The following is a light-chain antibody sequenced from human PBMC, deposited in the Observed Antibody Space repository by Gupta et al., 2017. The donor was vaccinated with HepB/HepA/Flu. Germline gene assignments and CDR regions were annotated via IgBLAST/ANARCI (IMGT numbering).Light chain of an antibody. Sequence: DIQMIQSPSPPSASVGDRVTITCRASQSISSYLNWYQQKPGKAPKLLIYAASSLQSGVPSRFSGSGSGTDFTLTISSLQPEDFATYYCQQSYSTLGTFGQGTKVEIK. CDR2: AAS. V-gene: IGKV1-39*01. CDR3: QQSYSTLGT. J-gene: IGKJ1*01. CDR1: QSISSY.